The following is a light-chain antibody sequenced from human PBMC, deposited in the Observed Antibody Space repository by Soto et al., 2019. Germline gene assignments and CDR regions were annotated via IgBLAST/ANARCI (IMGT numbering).Light chain of an antibody. CDR1: QDIGAY. CDR2: AAS. Sequence: DIQMTQSPSSLSASMGDRVTISCRASQDIGAYVNWYQRKQGKAPRVLMYAASNLKSGVPPRFSGSGVGRDFTLTISDLQPEDFATYYCQHSYSTRTFGQGTKVERK. V-gene: IGKV1-39*01. CDR3: QHSYSTRT. J-gene: IGKJ1*01.